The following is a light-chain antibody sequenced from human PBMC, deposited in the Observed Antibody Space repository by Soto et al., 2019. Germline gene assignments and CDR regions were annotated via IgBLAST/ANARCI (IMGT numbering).Light chain of an antibody. CDR3: QHRHN. CDR1: QSVSID. CDR2: DAS. V-gene: IGKV3-11*01. J-gene: IGKJ3*01. Sequence: EVVLTQSPATLSLSPGDRATLSCRASQSVSIDFAWYQQKPGQAPRLLIYDASNMATGIPARFSGSGSGTDFTLPISSLEPEYFAVYYCQHRHNFGPGTKVDIK.